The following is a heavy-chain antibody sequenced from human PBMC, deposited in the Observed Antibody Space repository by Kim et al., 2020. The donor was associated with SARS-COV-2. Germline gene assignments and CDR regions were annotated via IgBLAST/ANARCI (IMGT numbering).Heavy chain of an antibody. Sequence: GGSLRLSCAASGFTFSSYGMHWVRQAPGKGLEWVAVISYDGSNKYYADSVKGRFTISRDNSKNTLYLQMNSLGAEDTAVYYCAKDRVERFGELIRSYYY. CDR2: ISYDGSNK. D-gene: IGHD3-10*01. V-gene: IGHV3-30*18. J-gene: IGHJ6*01. CDR1: GFTFSSYG. CDR3: AKDRVERFGELIRSYYY.